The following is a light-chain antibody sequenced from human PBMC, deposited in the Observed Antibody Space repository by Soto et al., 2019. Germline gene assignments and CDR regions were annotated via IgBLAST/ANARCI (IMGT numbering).Light chain of an antibody. CDR2: GAS. CDR3: QQYDKSWT. J-gene: IGKJ1*01. CDR1: QSVSHDY. V-gene: IGKV3-20*01. Sequence: EVVLTQSPGTLSLSPGERATLSCRASQSVSHDYLAWYQQEPGRAPRLLIYGASSRATGVPDRFSGSGSGTDFTLTISALEPGDFAVYWCQQYDKSWTFGQGTKVDIK.